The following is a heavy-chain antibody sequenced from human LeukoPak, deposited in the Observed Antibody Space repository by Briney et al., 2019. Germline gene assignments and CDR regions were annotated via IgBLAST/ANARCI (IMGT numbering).Heavy chain of an antibody. CDR1: GFTFSSYA. J-gene: IGHJ4*02. Sequence: PGGSLRLSYAASGFTFSSYAMSWVRQAPGKGLEWVSASRASGDTTYYADSVKGRFTISRDISKNTLYLQMNSLRAEDTAVYYCAKGSGPLVRGLIIAGTYFDYWGQGTLVTVSS. CDR2: SRASGDTT. D-gene: IGHD3-10*01. CDR3: AKGSGPLVRGLIIAGTYFDY. V-gene: IGHV3-23*01.